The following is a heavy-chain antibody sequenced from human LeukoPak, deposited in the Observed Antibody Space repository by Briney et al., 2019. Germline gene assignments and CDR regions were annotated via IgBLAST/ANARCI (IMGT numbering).Heavy chain of an antibody. D-gene: IGHD3-22*01. CDR2: INHSGST. Sequence: GSLRLSCAASGFTFSGYYWSWIRQPPGKGLEWIGEINHSGSTNYNPSLKSRVTISVDTSKNQFSLKLSSVTAADTAVYYCARGYDSSGYLYYYYYMDVWGKGTTVTVSS. CDR3: ARGYDSSGYLYYYYYMDV. CDR1: GFTFSGYY. J-gene: IGHJ6*03. V-gene: IGHV4-34*01.